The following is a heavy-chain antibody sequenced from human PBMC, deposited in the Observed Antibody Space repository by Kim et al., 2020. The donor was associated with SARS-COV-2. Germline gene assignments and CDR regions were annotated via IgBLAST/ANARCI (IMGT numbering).Heavy chain of an antibody. Sequence: GGSLRLSCTASGFTFGDYAMSWFRQAPGKGLEWVGFIRSKAYGGTTEYAASVKGRFTISRDDSKSIAYLQMNSLKTEDTAVYYCTRDRDCGGDCYYIDYWGQGTLVTVSS. CDR1: GFTFGDYA. J-gene: IGHJ4*02. D-gene: IGHD2-21*01. CDR3: TRDRDCGGDCYYIDY. V-gene: IGHV3-49*03. CDR2: IRSKAYGGTT.